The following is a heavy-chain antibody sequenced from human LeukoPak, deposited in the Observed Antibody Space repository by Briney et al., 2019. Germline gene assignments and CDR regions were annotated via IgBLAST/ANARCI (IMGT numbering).Heavy chain of an antibody. V-gene: IGHV4-59*01. CDR2: IYYSGST. CDR3: ARGGIVGSRTNWFDP. D-gene: IGHD1-26*01. Sequence: SETLSLTCTVSGGSISSYYWSWIRQPPGKGLEWIGYIYYSGSTNYNPSLKSRVTISLDTSKSQFSLKLTSVTPADTAVYYCARGGIVGSRTNWFDPWGQGILVTVSS. J-gene: IGHJ5*02. CDR1: GGSISSYY.